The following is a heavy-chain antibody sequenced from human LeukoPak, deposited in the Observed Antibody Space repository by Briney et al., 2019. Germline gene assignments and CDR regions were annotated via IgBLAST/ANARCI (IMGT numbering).Heavy chain of an antibody. CDR2: IDASGTNI. CDR3: AMRLGLGYDILTGADY. Sequence: GGSLRLSCAASGFIFSSYAMNWVRQAPGKGLEWVSVIDASGTNIESADSVKGRFTISRDNSKNTLYLQMNSLRAEDTAVYYCAMRLGLGYDILTGADYWGQGTLVTVSS. CDR1: GFIFSSYA. J-gene: IGHJ4*02. V-gene: IGHV3-23*05. D-gene: IGHD3-9*01.